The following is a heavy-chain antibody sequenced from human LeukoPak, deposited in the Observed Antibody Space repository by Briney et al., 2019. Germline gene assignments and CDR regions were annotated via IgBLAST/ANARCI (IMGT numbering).Heavy chain of an antibody. D-gene: IGHD6-19*01. V-gene: IGHV3-11*04. CDR2: ISSSGSTI. CDR3: ARAVAGTWFDY. CDR1: GFTFSDYY. Sequence: MSGGSLRLSCAASGFTFSDYYMSWIRQAPGMGLEWVSYISSSGSTIYYADSVKGRFTISRDNAKNSLYLQMNSLRAEDTAVYYCARAVAGTWFDYWGQGTLVTVSS. J-gene: IGHJ4*02.